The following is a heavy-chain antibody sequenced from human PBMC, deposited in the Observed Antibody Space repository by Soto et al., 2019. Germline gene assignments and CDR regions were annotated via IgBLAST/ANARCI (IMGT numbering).Heavy chain of an antibody. J-gene: IGHJ4*02. CDR2: MSYDETKK. Sequence: QVRLVESGGGVVQPGGSLGLSCATSGFSLSSYAMHWVRQAPGKGLEWVALMSYDETKKYYADSVKGRFTISRDTSKNTLFLQMNNLRVEDTAVYYCAKDRRDGDFMHILVVDFWGQGALVTVSS. CDR1: GFSLSSYA. CDR3: AKDRRDGDFMHILVVDF. D-gene: IGHD2-15*01. V-gene: IGHV3-30*18.